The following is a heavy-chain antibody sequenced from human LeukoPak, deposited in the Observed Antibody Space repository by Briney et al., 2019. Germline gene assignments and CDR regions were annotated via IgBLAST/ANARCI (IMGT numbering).Heavy chain of an antibody. CDR2: INHSGST. Sequence: PSETLSLTCAVYGGSFSGYYWSWIHQPPGKGLEWIEEINHSGSTNYNPSLKSRVTISVDTSKNQFSLELSSVTAADTAVYYCARGWRSDHTYGRAYNYWGQGTLVTVSS. CDR3: ARGWRSDHTYGRAYNY. J-gene: IGHJ4*02. CDR1: GGSFSGYY. V-gene: IGHV4-34*01. D-gene: IGHD2-8*01.